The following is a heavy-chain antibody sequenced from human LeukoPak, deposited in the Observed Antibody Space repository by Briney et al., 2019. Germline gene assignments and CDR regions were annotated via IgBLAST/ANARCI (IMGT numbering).Heavy chain of an antibody. J-gene: IGHJ4*02. CDR1: GFTFSSYA. D-gene: IGHD4-17*01. CDR3: AKDLRGATVTTKGDY. Sequence: GGSLRLSCAASGFTFSSYAMSWVRQAPGKGLEWVSDISASSGNTYYADSVKGRFTISRDSSKNTLYLQMNSLRAEDTAIYYCAKDLRGATVTTKGDYWGQGTLVTVSS. V-gene: IGHV3-23*01. CDR2: ISASSGNT.